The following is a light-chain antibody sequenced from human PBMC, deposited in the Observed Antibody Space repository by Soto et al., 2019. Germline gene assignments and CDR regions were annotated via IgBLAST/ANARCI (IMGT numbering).Light chain of an antibody. CDR2: DVS. CDR3: SSYTSSSTLLYV. J-gene: IGLJ1*01. Sequence: QSALTQPASVSGSPGQSITISYTGTSSDVGGYNYVSWYQQHPGKAPKLMIYDVSNRPSGVSNRFSGSKSGNTASLTISGLRAEDEADYYGSSYTSSSTLLYVFGTGTKLTVL. CDR1: SSDVGGYNY. V-gene: IGLV2-14*01.